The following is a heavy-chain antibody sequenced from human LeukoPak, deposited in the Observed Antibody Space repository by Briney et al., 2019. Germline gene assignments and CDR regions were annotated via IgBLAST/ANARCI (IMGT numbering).Heavy chain of an antibody. D-gene: IGHD6-19*01. CDR2: MNPNSGNT. V-gene: IGHV1-8*03. J-gene: IGHJ3*02. CDR1: GYTFTSYD. CDR3: ARVGGRLQRQWLVYDAFDI. Sequence: ASVKVSCKASGYTFTSYDINWVRQATGQGLEWMGWMNPNSGNTGYAQKFQGRVTITRNTSISTAYMELSSLRSEDTAVYYCARVGGRLQRQWLVYDAFDIRGQGTMVTVSS.